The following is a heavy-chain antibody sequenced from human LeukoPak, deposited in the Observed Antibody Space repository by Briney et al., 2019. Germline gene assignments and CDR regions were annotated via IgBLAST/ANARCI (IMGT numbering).Heavy chain of an antibody. J-gene: IGHJ5*02. V-gene: IGHV4-4*09. CDR1: GDSISTYH. Sequence: SETLSLTCSVSGDSISTYHWSRIRQPPGKGLEWIGYVYSSGSTYYSPSRNGRITMSVDQSKNQFFLTLRSVTAADTAGYYLARLGDCSMPACWGDWFDPWGQGTQVTVSS. CDR3: ARLGDCSMPACWGDWFDP. D-gene: IGHD2-2*01. CDR2: VYSSGST.